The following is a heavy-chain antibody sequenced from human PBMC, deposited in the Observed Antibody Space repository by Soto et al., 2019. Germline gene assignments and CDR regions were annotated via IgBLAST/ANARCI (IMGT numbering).Heavy chain of an antibody. CDR1: GYTFTTYY. CDR2: INPSRGGT. Sequence: AASVKVSCKASGYTFTTYYIHWVRQAPGQGLEWMGVINPSRGGTNYAQKFQGRATMTSDTSTSTVYMELNCLRSEDTAVYFCVGRDGLTVAGLRHFDYWGPGTLVTVAS. D-gene: IGHD6-19*01. J-gene: IGHJ4*02. V-gene: IGHV1-46*01. CDR3: VGRDGLTVAGLRHFDY.